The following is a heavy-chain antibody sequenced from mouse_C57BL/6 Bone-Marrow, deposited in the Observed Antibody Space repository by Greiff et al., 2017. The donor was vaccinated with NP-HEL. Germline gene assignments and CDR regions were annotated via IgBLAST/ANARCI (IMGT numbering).Heavy chain of an antibody. CDR3: ARSWRFAY. V-gene: IGHV1-82*01. Sequence: QVQLQQSGPELVKPGASVKISCKASGYAFSSSWMNWVKQRPGKGLEWIGRIYPGDGDTNYNGKFKGKATLTADKSSSTAYMQLSSLTSEDSAVYFCARSWRFAYWGQVTLVTVSA. CDR2: IYPGDGDT. CDR1: GYAFSSSW. J-gene: IGHJ3*01.